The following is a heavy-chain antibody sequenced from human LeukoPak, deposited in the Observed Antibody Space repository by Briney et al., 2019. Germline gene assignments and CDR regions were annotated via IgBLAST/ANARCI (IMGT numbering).Heavy chain of an antibody. D-gene: IGHD5-12*01. CDR3: ARGYSGGGYYIDH. J-gene: IGHJ4*02. CDR1: GGSFSSGDFS. CDR2: IYQSGST. V-gene: IGHV4-30-2*01. Sequence: SETLSLTCGVSGGSFSSGDFSWNWIRQPPGKGLEWIGYIYQSGSTSYNSSLKSRVIMSVDKSRNQFSLNLISVTAADTAVYYCARGYSGGGYYIDHWGLGTLVTVSS.